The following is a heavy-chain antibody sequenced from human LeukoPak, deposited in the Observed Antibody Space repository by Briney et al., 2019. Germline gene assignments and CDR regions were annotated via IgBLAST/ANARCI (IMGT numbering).Heavy chain of an antibody. D-gene: IGHD4-23*01. V-gene: IGHV1-2*02. CDR2: INPSAGST. J-gene: IGHJ4*02. Sequence: GASVKVSCKASGYTFTAYYMYWVRQAPGHGLEWMGIINPSAGSTTYAQKFQGRVTMTRDTSISTAYMELSRLRSDDTAVYYCAISDYGGKSPPLDYWGQGTLVTVSS. CDR1: GYTFTAYY. CDR3: AISDYGGKSPPLDY.